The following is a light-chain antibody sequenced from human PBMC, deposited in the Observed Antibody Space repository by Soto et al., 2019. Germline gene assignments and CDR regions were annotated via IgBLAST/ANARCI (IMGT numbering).Light chain of an antibody. CDR2: DAS. Sequence: DIQMTQSPSSLSASVGDRVTITCRASQSISNWLAWSQQKPGKAPKLLIYDASTLESGVPSRFSGGGFGTDFTLTISSLQPDDFATYYCQQYSSYSTFGQGTKVEMK. J-gene: IGKJ1*01. CDR1: QSISNW. V-gene: IGKV1-5*01. CDR3: QQYSSYST.